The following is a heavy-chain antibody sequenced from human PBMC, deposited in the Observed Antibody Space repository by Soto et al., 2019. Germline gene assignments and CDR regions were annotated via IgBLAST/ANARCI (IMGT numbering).Heavy chain of an antibody. V-gene: IGHV3-21*01. J-gene: IGHJ4*02. CDR3: ARPPNYYDSRGYYGY. Sequence: EVQLVESGGGLVKPGGSLRLSCAASGFTFSSYSMNWVRQAPGKGLEWVSSISSSSSYIYYADSVKGRFTISRDNAKNSLYLQMNSLIAEDTAVYYCARPPNYYDSRGYYGYWGQGTLVTVSS. CDR2: ISSSSSYI. D-gene: IGHD3-22*01. CDR1: GFTFSSYS.